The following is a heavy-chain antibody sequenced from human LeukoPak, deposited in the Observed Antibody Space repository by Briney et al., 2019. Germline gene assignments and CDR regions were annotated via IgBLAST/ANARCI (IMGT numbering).Heavy chain of an antibody. CDR1: GFTFSSYA. Sequence: GGSLRLSCAASGFTFSSYAMSWVRQAPGKGLEWVSAISGSGGSTYYADSVKGRFTISRDNSKNTLYLQMNSLRAEDTAVYYCAKVPGSDILTGPIDYWGQGTLVTVSS. CDR3: AKVPGSDILTGPIDY. V-gene: IGHV3-23*01. CDR2: ISGSGGST. D-gene: IGHD3-9*01. J-gene: IGHJ4*02.